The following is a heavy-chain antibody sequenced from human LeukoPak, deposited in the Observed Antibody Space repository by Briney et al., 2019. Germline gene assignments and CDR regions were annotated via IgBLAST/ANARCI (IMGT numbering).Heavy chain of an antibody. Sequence: GGSLRLSCAASGFTFSSYAMSWVRQAPGKGLEWVSAISGSGGSTYYADSVKGRFTISRDNAKNTLYLQMNSLRAEDTAVYYCAKNWVASSWFNWFDPWGRGTLVTVSS. V-gene: IGHV3-23*01. D-gene: IGHD6-13*01. J-gene: IGHJ5*02. CDR1: GFTFSSYA. CDR2: ISGSGGST. CDR3: AKNWVASSWFNWFDP.